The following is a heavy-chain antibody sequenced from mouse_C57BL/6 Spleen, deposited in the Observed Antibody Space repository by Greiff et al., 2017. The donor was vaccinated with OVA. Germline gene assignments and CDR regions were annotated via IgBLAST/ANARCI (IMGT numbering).Heavy chain of an antibody. V-gene: IGHV1-53*01. D-gene: IGHD1-1*01. CDR2: INPSNGGT. CDR3: ARRTTVVAPRFDV. J-gene: IGHJ1*03. Sequence: VQLQQPGTELVKPGASVKLSCKASGYTFTGYWMHWVQQRPGQGLEWIGNINPSNGGTNYNEKFKSTATLTVDKSSSTAYMQLSSLTSEDSAVYYCARRTTVVAPRFDVWGTGTTVTVSS. CDR1: GYTFTGYW.